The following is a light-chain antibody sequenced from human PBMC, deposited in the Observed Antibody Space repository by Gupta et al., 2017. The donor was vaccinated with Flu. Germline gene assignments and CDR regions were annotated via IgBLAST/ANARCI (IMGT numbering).Light chain of an antibody. CDR3: LQSDSIPWT. J-gene: IGKJ1*01. Sequence: NWDQQKPGKSSDLLIYDVYETRNGVPSRFSGGGSGTDFTLTISGLQPADFATYHCLQSDSIPWTFRQGTKVEIQ. V-gene: IGKV1-39*01. CDR2: DVY.